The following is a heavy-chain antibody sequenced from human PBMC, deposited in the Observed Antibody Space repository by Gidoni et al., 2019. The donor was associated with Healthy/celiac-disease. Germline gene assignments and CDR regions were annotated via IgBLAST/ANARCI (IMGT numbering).Heavy chain of an antibody. CDR2: ISSSSSYI. V-gene: IGHV3-21*01. CDR1: GCTFSSYI. J-gene: IGHJ6*02. D-gene: IGHD3-10*01. Sequence: RLSCAASGCTFSSYIMNWVRQAPGKGLEWVSAISSSSSYIYYADSGKGRFTISRDIAKNSLYLQMNSLRAEDTAVYYCAREGVRGVIWYYGMDVWGQGTTVTVSS. CDR3: AREGVRGVIWYYGMDV.